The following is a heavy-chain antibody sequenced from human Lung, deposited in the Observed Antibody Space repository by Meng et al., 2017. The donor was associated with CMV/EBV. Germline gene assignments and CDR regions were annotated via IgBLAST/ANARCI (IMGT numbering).Heavy chain of an antibody. CDR1: GFTFNNYW. D-gene: IGHD2-2*02. CDR2: INGDGSST. Sequence: GGSLRLSCAASGFTFNNYWMHWVRQAPGKGLVWVSRINGDGSSTTYADSVKGRFTISRDNAKNTLYLQMNSLRAEDTAVYYCARGCTNTNCYKSDFDYWG. V-gene: IGHV3-74*01. CDR3: ARGCTNTNCYKSDFDY. J-gene: IGHJ4*01.